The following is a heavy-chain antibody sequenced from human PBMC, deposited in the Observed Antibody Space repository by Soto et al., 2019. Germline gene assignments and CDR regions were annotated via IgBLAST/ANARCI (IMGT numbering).Heavy chain of an antibody. CDR3: ARDGIAAAGTGWFDP. J-gene: IGHJ5*02. CDR1: GYTFTSHA. Sequence: ASVKVSCKASGYTFTSHAMHWVRQAPGQRLEWMGWINAGNGNAKYSQKFQGRVTITTDTSASTAYMELSSLRSEDTAVYYCARDGIAAAGTGWFDPWGQGTLVTVSS. CDR2: INAGNGNA. D-gene: IGHD6-13*01. V-gene: IGHV1-3*01.